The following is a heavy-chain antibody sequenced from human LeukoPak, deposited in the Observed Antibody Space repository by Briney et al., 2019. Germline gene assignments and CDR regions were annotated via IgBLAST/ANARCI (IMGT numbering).Heavy chain of an antibody. CDR3: ARAPETDNWFDP. CDR1: GGTFSSYA. J-gene: IGHJ5*02. CDR2: IIPILGIA. Sequence: SVKVSCKASGGTFSSYAISWVRQAPGQGPEWMGRIIPILGIANYAQKFQGRVTITADKSTSTAYMELSSLRSEDTAVYYCARAPETDNWFDPWGQGTLVTVSS. V-gene: IGHV1-69*04.